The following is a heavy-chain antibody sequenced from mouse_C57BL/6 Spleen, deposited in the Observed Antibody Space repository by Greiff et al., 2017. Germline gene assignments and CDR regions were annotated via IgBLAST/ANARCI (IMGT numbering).Heavy chain of an antibody. V-gene: IGHV1-39*01. CDR1: GYSFTDYN. CDR2: INPNYGTT. J-gene: IGHJ2*01. D-gene: IGHD2-1*01. Sequence: VQLQQSGPELVKPGASVKISCTASGYSFTDYNMNWVKQRNGKSLEWIGVINPNYGTTSYNQKFKGKSTLTVDQSSSTAYMQLNSLTSEDSAVYYCALYGNYEGTYYFDYWGQGTTLTVSS. CDR3: ALYGNYEGTYYFDY.